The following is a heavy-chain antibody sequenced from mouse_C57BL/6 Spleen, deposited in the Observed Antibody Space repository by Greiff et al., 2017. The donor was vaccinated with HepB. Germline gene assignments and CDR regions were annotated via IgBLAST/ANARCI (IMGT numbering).Heavy chain of an antibody. Sequence: QVQLQHPGAELVKPGASVKLSCKASGYTFTSYWMHWVKQRPGQGLEWIGMIHPNSGSTNYNEKFKSKATLTVDKSSSTAYMQLSSLTSEDSAVYYCAHYYGSTPYAMDYWGQGTSVTVSS. V-gene: IGHV1-64*01. CDR1: GYTFTSYW. D-gene: IGHD1-1*01. CDR2: IHPNSGST. CDR3: AHYYGSTPYAMDY. J-gene: IGHJ4*01.